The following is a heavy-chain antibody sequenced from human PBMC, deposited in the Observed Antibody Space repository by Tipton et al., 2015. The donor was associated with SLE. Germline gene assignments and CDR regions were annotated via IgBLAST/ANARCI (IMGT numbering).Heavy chain of an antibody. V-gene: IGHV3-30*02. J-gene: IGHJ3*02. Sequence: SLRLSCAASGFTFDDYGMSWVRQAPGKGLEWVAFIRYDGSNKYYADSVKGRFTISRDNSKNTLYLQMNSLRAEDTAVYYCAKGWPSAFDIWGQGTMVTVSS. CDR3: AKGWPSAFDI. CDR1: GFTFDDYG. CDR2: IRYDGSNK. D-gene: IGHD2-15*01.